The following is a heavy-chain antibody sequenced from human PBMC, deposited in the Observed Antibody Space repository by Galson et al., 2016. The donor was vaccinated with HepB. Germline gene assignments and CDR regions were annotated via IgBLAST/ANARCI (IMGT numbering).Heavy chain of an antibody. CDR2: IPYDRSNK. CDR1: GFTFSTYG. V-gene: IGHV3-30*18. D-gene: IGHD3-22*01. J-gene: IGHJ4*02. Sequence: SLRLSCAASGFTFSTYGMHWVRQAPGKGLEWVAVIPYDRSNKNYAASVKGRFTISRDNSKNTLYLEMTSLGEEDTAVYYCAKDYSGYYFDGTGYYNAFDYWGQGALVTVSS. CDR3: AKDYSGYYFDGTGYYNAFDY.